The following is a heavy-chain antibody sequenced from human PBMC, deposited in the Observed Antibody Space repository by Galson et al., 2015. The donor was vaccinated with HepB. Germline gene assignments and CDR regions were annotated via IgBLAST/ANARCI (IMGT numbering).Heavy chain of an antibody. CDR2: TYYRSKWYN. CDR3: AREYQLLFH. V-gene: IGHV6-1*01. Sequence: CAISGDSVSSNSAAWNWIRRSPSRGLEWLGRTYYRSKWYNDYAVSVKSRIAINPDTSKNQFSLQLNSVTPEDTAVYYCAREYQLLFHWGQGTLVTVSS. CDR1: GDSVSSNSAA. D-gene: IGHD2-2*01. J-gene: IGHJ4*02.